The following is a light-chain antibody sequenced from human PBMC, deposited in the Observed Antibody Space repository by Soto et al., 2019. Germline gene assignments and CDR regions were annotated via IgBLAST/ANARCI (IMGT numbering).Light chain of an antibody. CDR2: DVS. CDR3: SSYTSSSTPPYV. J-gene: IGLJ1*01. CDR1: SSDVGGYNY. V-gene: IGLV2-14*01. Sequence: QSVLTQPASVSGSPGQSTTISCTGTSSDVGGYNYVSWYQQHPGKAPKLMIYDVSNRPSGVSNRFSGSKSGNTASLTISGLQAEDEADYYCSSYTSSSTPPYVFGTETNVTVL.